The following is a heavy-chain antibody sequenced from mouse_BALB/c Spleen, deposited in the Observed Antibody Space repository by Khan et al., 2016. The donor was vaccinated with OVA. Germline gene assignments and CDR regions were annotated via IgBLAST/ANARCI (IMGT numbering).Heavy chain of an antibody. CDR2: IWGDGTT. V-gene: IGHV2-3*01. J-gene: IGHJ4*01. Sequence: QVQLKQSGPGLVAPSQSLSITCTVSGFSLTSYGVNWVRQPPGKGLDWLGVIWGDGTTNYHSPLKSRLIISKDNSKSQVFLKLNSLQTDDTATYYCAKFSQDYYSVDYWGQGTSVTVSS. CDR1: GFSLTSYG. CDR3: AKFSQDYYSVDY. D-gene: IGHD3-2*02.